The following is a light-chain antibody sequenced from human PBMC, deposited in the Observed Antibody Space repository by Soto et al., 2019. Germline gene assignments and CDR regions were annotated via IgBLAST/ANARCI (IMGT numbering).Light chain of an antibody. Sequence: SYELTQPPSLSVSPGQTASITCYGDKLGDKYACWYQQKPGQSPVLVIYQDYKRPSGSPARFSGSNSENTATLTISGTQAMDEADYYCQAWDSSTVVFGGGTKLTVL. J-gene: IGLJ2*01. CDR1: KLGDKY. V-gene: IGLV3-1*01. CDR2: QDY. CDR3: QAWDSSTVV.